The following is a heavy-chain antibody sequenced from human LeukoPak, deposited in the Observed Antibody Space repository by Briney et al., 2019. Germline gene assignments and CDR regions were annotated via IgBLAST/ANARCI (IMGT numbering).Heavy chain of an antibody. D-gene: IGHD3-16*02. CDR1: GGSFSGYY. CDR2: INHSGST. Sequence: PSETLSLTCAVYGGSFSGYYWSWIRQPPGKGLEWIGEINHSGSTNYNPSLKSRVTISVDTSKNQFSLKLSSVPAADTAVYYCARGPRDYVWGSYRYFFDYWGQGTLVTVSS. V-gene: IGHV4-34*01. J-gene: IGHJ4*02. CDR3: ARGPRDYVWGSYRYFFDY.